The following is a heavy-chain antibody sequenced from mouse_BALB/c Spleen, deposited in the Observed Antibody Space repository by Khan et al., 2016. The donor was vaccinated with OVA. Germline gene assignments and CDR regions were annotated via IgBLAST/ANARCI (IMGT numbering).Heavy chain of an antibody. J-gene: IGHJ1*01. Sequence: EVELVESGGGLVKPGGSLKLSCAASGFTFSSYAMSWVRQTPEKRLEWVATISSGDTYTYYPDSVKGRFTISRDNAKNTPYLQMSSLRSEDTAMYYCARPPITTGVATAYWFFDVWGAGTTGTVST. V-gene: IGHV5-9-3*01. CDR3: ARPPITTGVATAYWFFDV. CDR2: ISSGDTYT. D-gene: IGHD1-1*01. CDR1: GFTFSSYA.